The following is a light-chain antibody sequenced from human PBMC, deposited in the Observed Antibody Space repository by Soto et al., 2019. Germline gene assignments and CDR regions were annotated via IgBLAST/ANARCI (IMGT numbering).Light chain of an antibody. CDR2: DAS. V-gene: IGKV1-5*01. J-gene: IGKJ3*01. CDR1: QSISSW. Sequence: DIQMTQSPSTLSASVGDRATITCRASQSISSWLAWYQLKPGRAPKLLIYDASSLESGVPSRFSGSGSGTEFTLSISSLQPNDFATYYCQEYNSYSGCTFGPGTKVDIK. CDR3: QEYNSYSGCT.